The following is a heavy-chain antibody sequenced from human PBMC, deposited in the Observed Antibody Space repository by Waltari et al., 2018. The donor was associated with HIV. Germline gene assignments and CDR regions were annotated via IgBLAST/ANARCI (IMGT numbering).Heavy chain of an antibody. CDR1: GYTFTSYA. D-gene: IGHD3-9*01. V-gene: IGHV1-3*01. Sequence: QVQLVQSGAEVKKPGASVKVSCKASGYTFTSYAMHWVRQAPGQRLEWMGWINGGNGNTKYSQKFQGRVTSTRDTSASTAYMELSSLRSEDTAVYYCVRVPSILTGTPPFDYWGQGTLVTVSS. CDR2: INGGNGNT. CDR3: VRVPSILTGTPPFDY. J-gene: IGHJ4*02.